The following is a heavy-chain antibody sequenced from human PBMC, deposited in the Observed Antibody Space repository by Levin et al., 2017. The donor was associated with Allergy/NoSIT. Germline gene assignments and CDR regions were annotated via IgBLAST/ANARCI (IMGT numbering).Heavy chain of an antibody. CDR1: GFTFSSYS. Sequence: LSLTCAASGFTFSSYSMKWVRQAPGKGLEWVSSITSSSTYIHYADSVKGRFTISRDNAKNSLYLQMNSLRADDTAVYYCARAGDSSTWYTDYWGRGTLVTVSS. J-gene: IGHJ4*02. D-gene: IGHD6-13*01. CDR3: ARAGDSSTWYTDY. V-gene: IGHV3-21*01. CDR2: ITSSSTYI.